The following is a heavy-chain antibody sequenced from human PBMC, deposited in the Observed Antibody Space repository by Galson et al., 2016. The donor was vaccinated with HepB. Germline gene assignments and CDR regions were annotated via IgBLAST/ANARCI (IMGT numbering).Heavy chain of an antibody. CDR1: GGTFGTYS. J-gene: IGHJ4*02. V-gene: IGHV1-69*01. D-gene: IGHD3-3*01. Sequence: SVKVSCKASGGTFGTYSLSWVRQPPGQGLECIARIIHIFRKAKYAQKVNGRVIITADESKNTAYMELSSLTSEDTANYYWVRASGHQPTLGYWGQGTPVIVSS. CDR3: VRASGHQPTLGY. CDR2: IIHIFRKA.